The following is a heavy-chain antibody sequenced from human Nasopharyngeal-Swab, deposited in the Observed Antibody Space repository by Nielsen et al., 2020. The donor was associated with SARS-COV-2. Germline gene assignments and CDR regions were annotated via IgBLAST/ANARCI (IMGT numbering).Heavy chain of an antibody. J-gene: IGHJ6*02. CDR3: ARGCVLTGPSCYYYGMDV. V-gene: IGHV3-21*01. D-gene: IGHD3-9*01. CDR1: GFTFSSYN. Sequence: VGSLRLSSAASGFTFSSYNMNWVRQAPGKGLEWVSSISSSSSYIYYADSVKGRFTISRDNAKNSLYLQMNSQRAEDTAVYYCARGCVLTGPSCYYYGMDVWGQGTTVTVSS. CDR2: ISSSSSYI.